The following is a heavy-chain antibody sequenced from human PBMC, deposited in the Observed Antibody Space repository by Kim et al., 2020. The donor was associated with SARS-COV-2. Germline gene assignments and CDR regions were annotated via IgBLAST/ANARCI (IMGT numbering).Heavy chain of an antibody. J-gene: IGHJ4*02. V-gene: IGHV3-20*01. CDR3: ARGSMAGPIDF. D-gene: IGHD3-10*01. CDR2: IKRNGGNT. CDR1: GFSFYDYG. Sequence: GGSLRLSCVVSGFSFYDYGMSWVRQIPGKGLEWVSGIKRNGGNTTYADAVKGRFTISRDNAKNSLLLQMNSLRAEDTAFYHCARGSMAGPIDFWGQGILVTVSS.